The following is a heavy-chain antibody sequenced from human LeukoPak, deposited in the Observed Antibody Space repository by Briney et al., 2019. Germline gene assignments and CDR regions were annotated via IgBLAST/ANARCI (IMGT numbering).Heavy chain of an antibody. V-gene: IGHV1-46*03. CDR2: NNPSGGST. D-gene: IGHD5-18*01. J-gene: IGHJ4*02. Sequence: ASVKVSCKASGYTFTSYYMHWVRQAPGQGLEWMGINNPSGGSTSYAQKFQGRVTMTRDTSTSTVYMELSSLRSEDTAVYYCARDTAMVTVFDYWGQGTLVTVSS. CDR1: GYTFTSYY. CDR3: ARDTAMVTVFDY.